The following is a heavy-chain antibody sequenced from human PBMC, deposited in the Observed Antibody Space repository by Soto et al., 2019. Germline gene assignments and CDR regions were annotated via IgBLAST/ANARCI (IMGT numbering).Heavy chain of an antibody. D-gene: IGHD2-2*01. V-gene: IGHV1-69*13. CDR1: GGTFSSYA. Sequence: ASVKVSCKASGGTFSSYAISWVRQAPGQGLEWMGGIIPIFGTANYAQKFQGRVTITADESTSTAYMELSSLRSEDTAVYYCARGKDVGYCSSTSCYYFDYWGQGTLVTVSS. J-gene: IGHJ4*02. CDR2: IIPIFGTA. CDR3: ARGKDVGYCSSTSCYYFDY.